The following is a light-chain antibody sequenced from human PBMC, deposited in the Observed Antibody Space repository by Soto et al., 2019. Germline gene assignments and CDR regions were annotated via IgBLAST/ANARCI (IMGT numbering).Light chain of an antibody. V-gene: IGLV2-14*01. J-gene: IGLJ1*01. Sequence: QSASVSGSPGQSITISCTGTSSDVGGYDYVSWYQQHPGKAPKLMIYDVTNRPSGVSNRFSGSKSGNTASLTISGLQAEDEADYYCISYASINTYVFGTGTTLTVL. CDR2: DVT. CDR3: ISYASINTYV. CDR1: SSDVGGYDY.